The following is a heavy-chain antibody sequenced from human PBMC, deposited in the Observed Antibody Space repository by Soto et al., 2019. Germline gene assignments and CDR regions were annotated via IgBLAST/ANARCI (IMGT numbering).Heavy chain of an antibody. V-gene: IGHV1-69*01. J-gene: IGHJ5*02. Sequence: QVQLVQSGAEVKKPGSSVKVSCKASGGTFSSYAISWVRQAPGQGLEWMGGIIPIFGTANYAQKFQGRVTITTDESTSTAYMDLSSLRSEDTDVYYCARSTGYCTNGVCYIGNGFDPWGQGTLVTVSS. CDR2: IIPIFGTA. CDR3: ARSTGYCTNGVCYIGNGFDP. CDR1: GGTFSSYA. D-gene: IGHD2-8*01.